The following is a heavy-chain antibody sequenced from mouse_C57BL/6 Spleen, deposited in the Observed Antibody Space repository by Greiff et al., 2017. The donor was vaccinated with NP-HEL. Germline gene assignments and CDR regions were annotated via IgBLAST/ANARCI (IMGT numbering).Heavy chain of an antibody. CDR2: ISYDGSN. J-gene: IGHJ3*01. CDR1: GYSITSGYY. V-gene: IGHV3-6*01. Sequence: DVQLVESGPGLVKPSQSLSLTCSVTGYSITSGYYWNWIRQFPGNKLEWMGYISYDGSNNYNPSLKNRISITRDTSKNQFFLKLNSVTTEDTATYYCARDTPPSYWGQGTLVTVSA. CDR3: ARDTPPSY.